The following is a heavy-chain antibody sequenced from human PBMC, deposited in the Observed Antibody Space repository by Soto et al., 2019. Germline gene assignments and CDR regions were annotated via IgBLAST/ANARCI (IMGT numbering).Heavy chain of an antibody. Sequence: QVKLVQSGAEVKKPGASVTLSCKASAYSFTTYHIHWVRQAPGQGREWMGLINPDAGATNYAQRFQGSLRLTRDTSTSTVYMELISLRFADTAVYYCARWDIVLFPASEGNWFEPWGQGTLVTVSS. D-gene: IGHD2-2*01. CDR3: ARWDIVLFPASEGNWFEP. V-gene: IGHV1-46*01. CDR2: INPDAGAT. J-gene: IGHJ5*02. CDR1: AYSFTTYH.